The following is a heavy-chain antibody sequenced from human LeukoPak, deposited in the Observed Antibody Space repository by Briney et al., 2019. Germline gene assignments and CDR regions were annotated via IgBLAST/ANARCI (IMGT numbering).Heavy chain of an antibody. J-gene: IGHJ6*03. Sequence: PGGSLRLSCVASEFTFSSYNMNWVRQAPGKGLEWVSSISSSSSYIYYADSVKGRFTISRDNAKNSLYLQMNSLKASDTAMYYCARHTGWNYPAVDKPYNPQGGYYMDVWGKGTTVTVSS. D-gene: IGHD1-7*01. CDR3: ARHTGWNYPAVDKPYNPQGGYYMDV. V-gene: IGHV3-21*04. CDR1: EFTFSSYN. CDR2: ISSSSSYI.